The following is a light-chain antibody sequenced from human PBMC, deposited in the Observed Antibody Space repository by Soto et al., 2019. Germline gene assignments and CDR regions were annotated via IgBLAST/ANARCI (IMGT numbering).Light chain of an antibody. Sequence: QSALTQPASVSGSPGQSITTSCIGTSSDFGTYNLFSWYQQHPGRAPKLIIYEGTKRPSGVSNRFSGSKSGNTASLTVSGLQAEDEADYFCCSYAATFSLFGGGTKVTVL. V-gene: IGLV2-23*01. CDR3: CSYAATFSL. CDR2: EGT. J-gene: IGLJ3*02. CDR1: SSDFGTYNL.